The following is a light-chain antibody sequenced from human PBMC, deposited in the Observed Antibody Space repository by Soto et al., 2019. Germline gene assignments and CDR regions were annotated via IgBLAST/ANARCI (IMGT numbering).Light chain of an antibody. Sequence: DIVMTQSPDSLALSLGERATINCKSSQSLLSSSNNKNYLAWFQQKPGQPPRPLIDWASARASGVPDRFSGSGSGTDFTLTVSSLQAEDVAVYYCQQFYNSPLTFGGGTKIEIK. V-gene: IGKV4-1*01. CDR3: QQFYNSPLT. CDR2: WAS. J-gene: IGKJ4*01. CDR1: QSLLSSSNNKNY.